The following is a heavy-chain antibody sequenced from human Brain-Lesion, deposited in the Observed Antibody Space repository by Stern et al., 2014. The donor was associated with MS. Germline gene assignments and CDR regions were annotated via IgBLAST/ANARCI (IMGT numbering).Heavy chain of an antibody. CDR1: GFTFSNYW. CDR3: ARGERWFDS. J-gene: IGHJ5*01. Sequence: EVQLVESGGGLVQPGGSRRLSCAASGFTFSNYWMHWVRQAPGKGLVWVSRVNNDGRRTSYADSVKGRFTMSRDNAKNTLYLQMNSLRVEDTAIYYCARGERWFDSWGQGTLVTVSS. D-gene: IGHD3-10*01. CDR2: VNNDGRRT. V-gene: IGHV3-74*02.